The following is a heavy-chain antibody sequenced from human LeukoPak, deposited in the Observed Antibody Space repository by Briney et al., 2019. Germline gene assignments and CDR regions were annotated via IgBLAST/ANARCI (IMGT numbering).Heavy chain of an antibody. J-gene: IGHJ4*02. V-gene: IGHV3-30*02. CDR3: ARVNYDILTGYYTGFDY. D-gene: IGHD3-9*01. Sequence: GGSLRLSCAASGFTFSSYGMHWVRQAPGKGLEWVAFIRYDGSNKYYADSVKGRFTISRDNSKNSLYLQMNSLRAEDTAVYYCARVNYDILTGYYTGFDYWGQGTLVTVSS. CDR1: GFTFSSYG. CDR2: IRYDGSNK.